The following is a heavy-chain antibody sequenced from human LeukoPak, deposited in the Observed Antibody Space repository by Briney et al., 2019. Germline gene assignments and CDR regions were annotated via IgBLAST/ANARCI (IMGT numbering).Heavy chain of an antibody. Sequence: GGSLRLSCVASGFTFSNYWMSWVRQAPGKGLEWVANIKQDGSGKYFVDSVKGRFTVSRDNVKNSLYLQMNSLRAEDTAVYYCVRGSSGTAVRGVSWAWFDPWGQGTLVTVSS. CDR1: GFTFSNYW. CDR3: VRGSSGTAVRGVSWAWFDP. CDR2: IKQDGSGK. J-gene: IGHJ5*02. V-gene: IGHV3-7*05. D-gene: IGHD3-10*01.